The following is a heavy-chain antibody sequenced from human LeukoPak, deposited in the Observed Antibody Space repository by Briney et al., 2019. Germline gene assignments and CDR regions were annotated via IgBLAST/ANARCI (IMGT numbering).Heavy chain of an antibody. Sequence: GGSLRLSCAASGFIFDDYAMNWVRRAPGKGLQWVSGITRNNAIMGYVDSVKGRFTISRDSAKNSLYLQMNSLRPEDTAFYYCARGDILTTRQLDSWGLGTLVTVSS. J-gene: IGHJ4*02. CDR3: ARGDILTTRQLDS. D-gene: IGHD3-9*01. V-gene: IGHV3-9*01. CDR2: ITRNNAIM. CDR1: GFIFDDYA.